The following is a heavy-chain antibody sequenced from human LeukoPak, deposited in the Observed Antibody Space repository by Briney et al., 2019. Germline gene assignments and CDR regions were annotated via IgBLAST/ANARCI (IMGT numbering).Heavy chain of an antibody. J-gene: IGHJ1*01. CDR3: AKEAVRSSIAVAGTRYFQH. D-gene: IGHD6-13*01. CDR2: IWYDGSIK. CDR1: GFSFSSYG. Sequence: GGSLRLSCAASGFSFSSYGMHWVRQAPGKGLEWVAVIWYDGSIKYYGDSVKGRFTISRDNSKNTLYLQMNSLRAEDTAVYYCAKEAVRSSIAVAGTRYFQHWGQGTLVTVSS. V-gene: IGHV3-33*06.